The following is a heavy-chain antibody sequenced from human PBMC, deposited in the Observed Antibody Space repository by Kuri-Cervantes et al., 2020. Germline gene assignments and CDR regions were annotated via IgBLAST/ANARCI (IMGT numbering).Heavy chain of an antibody. J-gene: IGHJ3*02. CDR2: INPSGGST. CDR1: GYTFTSYG. V-gene: IGHV1-46*01. CDR3: ARDVRLFDI. Sequence: ASVKVSCKASGYTFTSYGINWVRQAPGQGLEWMGIINPSGGSTSYAQKFQGRVTMTRDTSTSTVYMELSSLRSEDTAVYYCARDVRLFDIWGQGTMVTVSS.